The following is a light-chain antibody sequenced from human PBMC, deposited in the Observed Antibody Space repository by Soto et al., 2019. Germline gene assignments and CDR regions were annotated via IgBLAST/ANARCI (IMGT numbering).Light chain of an antibody. Sequence: DIQMTQSPSSLSASVGDRVTITCRASQSISSYLNWYQQKPGKAPKLLIYAASSLQSGVPSRFSRSGSGTDFTLTISSLQPEDFATYYCQQSYSTTTWTFGQGTKVEIK. CDR3: QQSYSTTTWT. J-gene: IGKJ1*01. V-gene: IGKV1-39*01. CDR1: QSISSY. CDR2: AAS.